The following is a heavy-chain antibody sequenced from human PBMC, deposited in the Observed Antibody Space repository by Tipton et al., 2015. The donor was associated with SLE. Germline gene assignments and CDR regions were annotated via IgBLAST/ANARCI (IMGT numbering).Heavy chain of an antibody. CDR2: SNHSGST. Sequence: TLSLTCAVSGYSISSGYYWSWIRQPPGKGLEWVGESNHSGSTNYNPSLKSRVTISVDTSKNQFSLKLSSVTAADTAVYYCATWRRPYYYYGMDVWGQGTTVTVSS. V-gene: IGHV4-34*01. CDR1: GYSISSGYY. CDR3: ATWRRPYYYYGMDV. J-gene: IGHJ6*02. D-gene: IGHD1-1*01.